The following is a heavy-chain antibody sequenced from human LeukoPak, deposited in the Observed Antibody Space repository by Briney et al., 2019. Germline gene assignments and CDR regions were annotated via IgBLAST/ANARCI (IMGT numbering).Heavy chain of an antibody. J-gene: IGHJ4*02. CDR2: ISYDGSNK. CDR3: AKERSDSSSWSDY. D-gene: IGHD6-13*01. V-gene: IGHV3-30*18. CDR1: GFTFSIYG. Sequence: PGGSPRLSCAASGFTFSIYGMHWVRQAPVKGLEWGAVISYDGSNKYYADSVTGRFTISRDNSKNTLYLQMNSLRAEDTAVYYCAKERSDSSSWSDYWGQRTLVTVSS.